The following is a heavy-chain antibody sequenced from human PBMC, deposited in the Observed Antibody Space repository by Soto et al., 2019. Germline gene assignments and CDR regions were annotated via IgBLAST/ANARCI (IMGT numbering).Heavy chain of an antibody. J-gene: IGHJ5*02. CDR3: ARDQLEGNWFDP. V-gene: IGHV4-30-2*01. Sequence: QLQLQESGSGLVRPSQTLSLTCVVSGGSISSGGYSWNWIRQPPGKGLEWIGYIYHSGSTLYNPSLKSRATLSVDKSKNQFSLKLSSVTAADTAVYYCARDQLEGNWFDPWGQGTLVTVSS. CDR1: GGSISSGGYS. D-gene: IGHD1-1*01. CDR2: IYHSGST.